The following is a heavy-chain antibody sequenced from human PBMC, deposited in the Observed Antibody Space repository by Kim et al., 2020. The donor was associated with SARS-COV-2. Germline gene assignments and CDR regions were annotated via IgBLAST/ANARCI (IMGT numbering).Heavy chain of an antibody. V-gene: IGHV3-23*01. D-gene: IGHD2-2*01. CDR2: ISGSGGST. J-gene: IGHJ6*02. CDR3: AGAAAPGDYYGMYV. CDR1: GFTFSSYA. Sequence: GGSLRLSCAASGFTFSSYAMSWVRQAPGKGLEWVSAISGSGGSTYYADSVKGRFTISRDNSKNTLYLQMNSLRAEDTAVYYCAGAAAPGDYYGMYVWGQGAPVTVSS.